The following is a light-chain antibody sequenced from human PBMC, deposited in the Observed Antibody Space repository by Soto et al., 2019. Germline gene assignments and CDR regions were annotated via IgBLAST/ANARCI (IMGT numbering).Light chain of an antibody. J-gene: IGKJ3*01. Sequence: DIQMTQSPTSLSASVGDRVTITCRASQAISNYLTWYQQKPGQVPNLLIYAASILHSVVPSRFSGSGSGTDFTLTISSLQPEDVATYYCQKYNSAPFTFGPGTKVHIK. V-gene: IGKV1-27*01. CDR1: QAISNY. CDR2: AAS. CDR3: QKYNSAPFT.